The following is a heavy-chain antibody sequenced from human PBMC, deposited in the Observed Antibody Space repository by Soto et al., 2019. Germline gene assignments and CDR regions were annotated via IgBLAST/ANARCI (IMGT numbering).Heavy chain of an antibody. CDR3: ARESYGMDV. Sequence: GGSLRLSCAASGLNVSRNYMTWVRQAPGKGLEWVSVIYSRGSTFYADSVKGRFTISRDNSKNTLYLQMNSLRAEDTAVYFCARESYGMDVWGQGTTVTVSS. CDR1: GLNVSRNY. J-gene: IGHJ6*02. V-gene: IGHV3-53*01. CDR2: IYSRGST.